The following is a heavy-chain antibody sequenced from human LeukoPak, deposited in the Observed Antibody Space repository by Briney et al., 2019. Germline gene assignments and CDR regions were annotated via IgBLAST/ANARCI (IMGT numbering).Heavy chain of an antibody. D-gene: IGHD3-3*02. V-gene: IGHV1-18*01. CDR2: ISAYNGDT. J-gene: IGHJ4*02. Sequence: ASVKVSCKASGYTFSSHGNIWVRQAPGQGLEWMGWISAYNGDTNYAQKFQGRVTMTTDTSTSTAYMEVRNLRSDDTAVYYCARVEGPSIFGEVDYWGQGTLVTVSS. CDR1: GYTFSSHG. CDR3: ARVEGPSIFGEVDY.